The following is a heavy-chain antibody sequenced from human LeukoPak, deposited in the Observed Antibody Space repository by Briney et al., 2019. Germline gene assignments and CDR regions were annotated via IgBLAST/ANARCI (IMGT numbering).Heavy chain of an antibody. CDR1: GYTFTSYY. CDR3: ARPTYSNYCFDY. V-gene: IGHV1-46*01. J-gene: IGHJ4*02. Sequence: ASVKVSCKASGYTFTSYYMHWVRQAPGQGLEWTGIINPSGGSTSYAQKFQGRVTMTRDTSTSTVYMELISLRSEDTAVYYCARPTYSNYCFDYWGQGTLVTVSS. CDR2: INPSGGST. D-gene: IGHD4-11*01.